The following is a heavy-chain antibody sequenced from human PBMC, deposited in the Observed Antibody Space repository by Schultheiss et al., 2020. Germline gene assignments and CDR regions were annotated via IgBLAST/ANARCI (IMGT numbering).Heavy chain of an antibody. D-gene: IGHD1-26*01. V-gene: IGHV3-23*01. Sequence: GGSLRLSCAASGFTFSPYAMTWVRQAPGKGLEWVSAISGSGDRTYYADSVKGRFTISRDNSKNMLYVQMNSLRAEDTAVYYCTKRSGSSSPKWYFDYWGQGALVTGSS. CDR2: ISGSGDRT. CDR1: GFTFSPYA. J-gene: IGHJ4*02. CDR3: TKRSGSSSPKWYFDY.